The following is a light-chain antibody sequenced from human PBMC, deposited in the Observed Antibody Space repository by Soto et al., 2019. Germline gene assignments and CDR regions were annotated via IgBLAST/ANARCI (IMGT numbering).Light chain of an antibody. V-gene: IGKV1-9*01. CDR2: SAS. J-gene: IGKJ4*01. Sequence: DIQLTQSPSFLSVSIGDRVTITCRASQGISSYLAWYQQKPGKAPKLLIYSASTLQSGVPSRFSGSGSGTGFTLTISSLQPEDFATYYCQQFSSYPLTFGGGTKVEIK. CDR1: QGISSY. CDR3: QQFSSYPLT.